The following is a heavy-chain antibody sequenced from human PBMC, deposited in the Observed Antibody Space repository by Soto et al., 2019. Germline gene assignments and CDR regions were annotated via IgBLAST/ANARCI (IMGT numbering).Heavy chain of an antibody. D-gene: IGHD2-8*02. CDR1: GASITGSFF. J-gene: IGHJ4*01. CDR3: ARGMTPPGAPAWYYFDS. Sequence: SETLSLTCTVSGASITGSFFWSWIRQPAGKGLEWIGRFSLSGTTNYNPSLRSRVTMSADVSKNQFSLRLTSVTAADTALYYRARGMTPPGAPAWYYFDSWGHGTLVTVSS. V-gene: IGHV4-4*07. CDR2: FSLSGTT.